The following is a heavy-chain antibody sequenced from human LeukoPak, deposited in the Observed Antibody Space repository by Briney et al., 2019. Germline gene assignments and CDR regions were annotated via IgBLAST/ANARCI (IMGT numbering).Heavy chain of an antibody. V-gene: IGHV1-2*02. CDR2: INPNSGGT. CDR3: ARDTVVVVAASQNYYYYMDV. J-gene: IGHJ6*03. Sequence: ASVKVSCKASGYTFTGYYMHWVRQAPGQGLEWMGWINPNSGGTNYAQKFQGRVTMTRDTSISTAYMELSRLRSDDTAVYYCARDTVVVVAASQNYYYYMDVWGKGTTVTISS. CDR1: GYTFTGYY. D-gene: IGHD2-15*01.